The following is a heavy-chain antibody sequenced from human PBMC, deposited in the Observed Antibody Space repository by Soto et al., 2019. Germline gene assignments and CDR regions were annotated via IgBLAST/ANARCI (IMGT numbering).Heavy chain of an antibody. Sequence: PSETLSLTCSVYGGSFSGYYWSWIRQPPGKGLEWIGEINHSGSTNYNPSLKSRVTISVGTSKNQFSLKLSSVTAADTAVYYCARGLYQLPDYWGQGTLVTVSS. CDR2: INHSGST. CDR1: GGSFSGYY. J-gene: IGHJ4*02. D-gene: IGHD2-2*01. CDR3: ARGLYQLPDY. V-gene: IGHV4-34*01.